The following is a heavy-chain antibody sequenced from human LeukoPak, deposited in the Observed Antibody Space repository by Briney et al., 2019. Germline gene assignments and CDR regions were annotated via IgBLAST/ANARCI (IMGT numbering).Heavy chain of an antibody. CDR1: GYTFTSYD. CDR3: ARSEIAVAGSSWDT. J-gene: IGHJ5*02. V-gene: IGHV1-8*01. D-gene: IGHD6-19*01. CDR2: MNPNSGNT. Sequence: GASVKVSCKASGYTFTSYDINWVRQATGQGLEWMGWMNPNSGNTGYAQKFQGRVTMTRNTSISTAYMELSSLRSEDTAVYYCARSEIAVAGSSWDTWGRGTLVTVSS.